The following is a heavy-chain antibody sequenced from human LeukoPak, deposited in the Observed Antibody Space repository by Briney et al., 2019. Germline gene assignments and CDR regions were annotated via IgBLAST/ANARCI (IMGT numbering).Heavy chain of an antibody. V-gene: IGHV1-2*02. J-gene: IGHJ4*02. CDR1: GYTFTGYY. CDR2: INPNSGGT. D-gene: IGHD5-24*01. CDR3: ARGSVRDGGGSRLPFDY. Sequence: ASVKVSCKASGYTFTGYYMHWVRQAPGQGLEWMGWINPNSGGTNYAQKFQGRVTMTRDTSISTAYMELSRLRSDDTAVYYCARGSVRDGGGSRLPFDYWGQGTLVTVSS.